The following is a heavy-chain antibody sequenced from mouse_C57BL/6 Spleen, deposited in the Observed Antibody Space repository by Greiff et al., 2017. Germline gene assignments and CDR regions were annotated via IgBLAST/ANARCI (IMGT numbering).Heavy chain of an antibody. CDR2: INPYNGDT. V-gene: IGHV1-20*01. D-gene: IGHD2-4*01. Sequence: VQLKESGPELVKPGDSVKISCKASGYSFTGYFMNWVMQSHGKSLEWIGRINPYNGDTFYNQKFKGKATLTVDKSSSTAHMELRSLTSEDSAVYYCGRYDYDEGVDYWGQGTTLTVSS. CDR1: GYSFTGYF. J-gene: IGHJ2*01. CDR3: GRYDYDEGVDY.